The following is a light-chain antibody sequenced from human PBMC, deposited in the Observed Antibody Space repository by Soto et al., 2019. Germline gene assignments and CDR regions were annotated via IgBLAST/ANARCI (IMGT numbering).Light chain of an antibody. CDR2: GAS. V-gene: IGKV3-15*01. CDR1: QSVTNN. J-gene: IGKJ1*01. CDR3: QQYNNWPPWT. Sequence: EIVMTQSPATLSVSPGERATLSCSASQSVTNNLACYQQKPGRSPRLLIYGASTRATGVPARFSGSGSGTEFTLTISSLQSEDFAVYYCQQYNNWPPWTFGQGTKVDIK.